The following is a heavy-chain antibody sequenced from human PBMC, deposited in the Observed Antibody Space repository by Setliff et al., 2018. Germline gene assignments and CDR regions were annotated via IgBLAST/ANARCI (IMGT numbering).Heavy chain of an antibody. D-gene: IGHD2-21*01. Sequence: TLSLTCAVSANTLSTSYYWGWVRQPPGKGLEWIGYIYKGGSTYYNPSLRSRVFMSLYPSNRQVSLNLDSVTAAATGVYYCATRTFAVIPHSGLGLDYFYGMDVWGRGTTVTVSS. CDR2: IYKGGST. V-gene: IGHV4-28*01. J-gene: IGHJ6*02. CDR3: ATRTFAVIPHSGLGLDYFYGMDV. CDR1: ANTLSTSYY.